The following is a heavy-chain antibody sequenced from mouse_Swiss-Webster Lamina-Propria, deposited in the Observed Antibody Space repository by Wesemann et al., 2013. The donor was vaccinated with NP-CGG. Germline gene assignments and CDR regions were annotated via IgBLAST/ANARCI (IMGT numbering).Heavy chain of an antibody. J-gene: IGHJ4*01. CDR2: NNYAT. CDR3: VRSGGNYNYAMDY. V-gene: IGHV10S3*01. D-gene: IGHD2-1*01. Sequence: NNYATYYADSVKDRFTISRDDSQSMLYLQMNNLKTEDTAMYYCVRSGGNYNYAMDYWGQGTSVTVSS.